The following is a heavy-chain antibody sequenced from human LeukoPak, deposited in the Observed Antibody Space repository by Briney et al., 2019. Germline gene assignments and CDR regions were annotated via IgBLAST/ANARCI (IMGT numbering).Heavy chain of an antibody. CDR2: ISSSGSTI. D-gene: IGHD3-22*01. CDR1: GFTFSDYY. J-gene: IGHJ4*02. CDR3: VPYYYDSSGYYEPKLAY. V-gene: IGHV3-11*04. Sequence: PGGSLRLSCAASGFTFSDYYMSWIRQAPGKGLEWVSCISSSGSTIYYADSVKGRFTISRDNAKNSLYLQMNSLRAEDTAVYYCVPYYYDSSGYYEPKLAYWGQGTLVTVSS.